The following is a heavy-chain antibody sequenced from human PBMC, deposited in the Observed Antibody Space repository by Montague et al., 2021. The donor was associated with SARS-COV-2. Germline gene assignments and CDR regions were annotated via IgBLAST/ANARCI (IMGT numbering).Heavy chain of an antibody. D-gene: IGHD3-9*01. V-gene: IGHV2-70*01. CDR1: GFSLSTSGMC. J-gene: IGHJ4*02. CDR2: IDWDDDI. CDR3: ARTYYDILTGYYTYDY. Sequence: PALVKPTQTLTLTCTFSGFSLSTSGMCVSWIRQPTGEALEWLALIDWDDDICYRTSLKTRLTISKDTSKNQVVLTMTNMDPVDTATYYCARTYYDILTGYYTYDYWGQGTLVTVSS.